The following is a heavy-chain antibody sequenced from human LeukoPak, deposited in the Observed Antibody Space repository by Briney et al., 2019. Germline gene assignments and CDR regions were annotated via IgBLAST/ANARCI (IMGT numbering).Heavy chain of an antibody. V-gene: IGHV3-21*01. CDR1: GFTFSIYS. J-gene: IGHJ4*02. Sequence: GGSLRLSCAASGFTFSIYSMNWVRQAPGKGLGCVSSISSSSSYIYYADSVKGRFTISRDNAKNSLYLQMNSLRAEDTAVYYCARGYGSGSYLYWGQGTLVTVSS. CDR3: ARGYGSGSYLY. D-gene: IGHD3-10*01. CDR2: ISSSSSYI.